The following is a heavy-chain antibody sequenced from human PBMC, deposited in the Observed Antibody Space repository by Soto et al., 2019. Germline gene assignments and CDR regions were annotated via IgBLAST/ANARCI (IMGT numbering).Heavy chain of an antibody. D-gene: IGHD1-20*01. Sequence: QVQLVESGGGVVQPGRSLRLSCTASGFTFSSYGMHWVRLAPGKGLEWVAVISYDGGDKYYTDSVKGRFTISRDNYKSTLYLQMNSMRTDDTAVYYCAKSHPITVIALEYWGQGTLVTVSS. J-gene: IGHJ4*02. CDR3: AKSHPITVIALEY. CDR1: GFTFSSYG. V-gene: IGHV3-30*18. CDR2: ISYDGGDK.